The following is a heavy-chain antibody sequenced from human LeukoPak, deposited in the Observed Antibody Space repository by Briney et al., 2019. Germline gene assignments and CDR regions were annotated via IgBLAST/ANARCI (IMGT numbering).Heavy chain of an antibody. CDR3: ARDVRGGYALYYYYYYYMDV. Sequence: GASVKVSCKASGCTFTRYYMHGVRQAPGQGLEWMGWINPNSGGTNYAQKFQGRVTMTRDTSISTAYMELSRLRSDDTAVYYCARDVRGGYALYYYYYYYMDVWGKGTTVTVSS. CDR1: GCTFTRYY. D-gene: IGHD5-12*01. V-gene: IGHV1-2*02. J-gene: IGHJ6*03. CDR2: INPNSGGT.